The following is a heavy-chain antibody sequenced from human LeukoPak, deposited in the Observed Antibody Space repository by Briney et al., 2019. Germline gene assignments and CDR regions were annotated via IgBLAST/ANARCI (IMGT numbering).Heavy chain of an antibody. Sequence: SGTLSLTCTVSGGSISSYYWTWIRQPPGKGLEYIGYIYYSGITNYNPSLKSRVTISLDTSKDQFSLKVSSVTAADTAVYYCARGVAPLHFDYWAQGTLVTVPS. V-gene: IGHV4-59*01. CDR2: IYYSGIT. J-gene: IGHJ4*02. CDR1: GGSISSYY. CDR3: ARGVAPLHFDY.